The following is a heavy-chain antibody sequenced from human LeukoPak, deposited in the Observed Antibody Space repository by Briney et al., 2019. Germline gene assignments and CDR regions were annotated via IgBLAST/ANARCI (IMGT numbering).Heavy chain of an antibody. CDR2: IYYSGDT. Sequence: PSETLSLICTVSGGAISSSSYYWGWIRQPPGKGLEWIGNIYYSGDTNYNPSLQSRVSISVDTSKTQFSLRLSSVTAADTAVYYCARSHYGYVGTSYYYYMDVWGTGTTVTVSS. CDR3: ARSHYGYVGTSYYYYMDV. D-gene: IGHD5-18*01. V-gene: IGHV4-39*01. J-gene: IGHJ6*03. CDR1: GGAISSSSYY.